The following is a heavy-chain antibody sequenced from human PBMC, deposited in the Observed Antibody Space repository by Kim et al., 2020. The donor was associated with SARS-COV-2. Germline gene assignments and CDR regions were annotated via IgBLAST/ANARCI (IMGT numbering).Heavy chain of an antibody. J-gene: IGHJ3*02. CDR1: GYTFTSYD. CDR2: MNPNSGNT. D-gene: IGHD3-22*01. V-gene: IGHV1-8*01. Sequence: ASVKVSCKASGYTFTSYDINWVRQATGQGLEWMGWMNPNSGNTGYAQKFQGRVTMTRNTSISTAYMELSSLRSEDTAVYYCATGDSSGYGGAFDIWGQGTMVTVSS. CDR3: ATGDSSGYGGAFDI.